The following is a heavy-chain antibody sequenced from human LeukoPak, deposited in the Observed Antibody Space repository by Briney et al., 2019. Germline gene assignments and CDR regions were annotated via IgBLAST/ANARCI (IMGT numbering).Heavy chain of an antibody. CDR2: ITTISHYI. D-gene: IGHD3-10*01. CDR3: ARSGGPGTYHQLRYNWFDP. V-gene: IGHV3-21*01. Sequence: GGSLRLSCAASGFTLSDYHMNWVRQAPGKGLEWVSSITTISHYIYYAGAVRGRFTISRDNAKNSLYLQMNSLRGEDTAVYYCARSGGPGTYHQLRYNWFDPWGQGTLVTVSS. CDR1: GFTLSDYH. J-gene: IGHJ5*02.